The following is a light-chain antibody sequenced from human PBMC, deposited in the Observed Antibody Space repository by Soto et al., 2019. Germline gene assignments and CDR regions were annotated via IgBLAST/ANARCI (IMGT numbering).Light chain of an antibody. Sequence: IQMTQSPSTLSASVGDRVTITCRASQSISSWLAWYQQKPGKAPKLLIYDASNLETGVPSRFSGSGSGTDFTFTISSLQPEDIATYYCQQYDNPPTFGQGTRLEIK. V-gene: IGKV1-33*01. CDR2: DAS. CDR1: QSISSW. CDR3: QQYDNPPT. J-gene: IGKJ5*01.